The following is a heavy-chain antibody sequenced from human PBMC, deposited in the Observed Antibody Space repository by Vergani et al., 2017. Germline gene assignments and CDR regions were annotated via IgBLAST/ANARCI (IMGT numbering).Heavy chain of an antibody. J-gene: IGHJ4*02. D-gene: IGHD1-1*01. CDR1: GFTFSSYG. Sequence: QVQLVESGGGVVQPGRSLRLSCAASGFTFSSYGMHWVRQAPGKGLEWVAVISYDGSNKYYADSVKGRFTISRDNSKNTLYLQMNSLRAEDTAVYYCAKAWGTLAGYWGQGTLVTVSS. CDR2: ISYDGSNK. V-gene: IGHV3-30*18. CDR3: AKAWGTLAGY.